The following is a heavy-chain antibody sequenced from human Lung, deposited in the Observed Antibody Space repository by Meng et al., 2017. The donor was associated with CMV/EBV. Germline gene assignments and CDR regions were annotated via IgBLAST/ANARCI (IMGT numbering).Heavy chain of an antibody. V-gene: IGHV1-2*02. CDR3: AKGGYSGSSYAWFDS. CDR1: GYTFTSYY. D-gene: IGHD1-26*01. Sequence: SGYTFTSYYIYWVRQAPGQGLEGMGLINPGSGGTYYAQNYQGRVTMTRDTSMRTVYMDLNRLISDDTAVYYCAKGGYSGSSYAWFDSWGQGTLVTVSS. J-gene: IGHJ5*01. CDR2: INPGSGGT.